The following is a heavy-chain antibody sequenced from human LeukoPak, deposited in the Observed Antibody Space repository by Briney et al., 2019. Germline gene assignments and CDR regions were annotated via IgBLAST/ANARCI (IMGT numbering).Heavy chain of an antibody. CDR3: ARDQPGRFGVDGEDYFDY. CDR1: GFTFSSYA. J-gene: IGHJ4*02. Sequence: PGGSLRPSCAASGFTFSSYAMHWVRQAPGKGLEWVAVISYDGSNKYYADSVKGRFTISRDNSKNTLYLQMNSLRAEDTAVYYCARDQPGRFGVDGEDYFDYWGQGTLVTVSS. CDR2: ISYDGSNK. D-gene: IGHD3-16*01. V-gene: IGHV3-30-3*01.